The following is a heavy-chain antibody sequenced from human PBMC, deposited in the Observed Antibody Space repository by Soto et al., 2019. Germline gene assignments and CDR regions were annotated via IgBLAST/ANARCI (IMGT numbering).Heavy chain of an antibody. Sequence: EVQLVESGGGLVQPGGSLRLSCAASGFTFSDHYMDWVRQAPGKGLEWVGRTRNKANSYTTEYAASVKGRFTISRDDSKNSLYLQMNSLKTEDTAVYYCARTGYYDCSGYWVDAFDIWGQGTMVTVSS. CDR2: TRNKANSYTT. V-gene: IGHV3-72*01. CDR1: GFTFSDHY. J-gene: IGHJ3*02. CDR3: ARTGYYDCSGYWVDAFDI. D-gene: IGHD3-22*01.